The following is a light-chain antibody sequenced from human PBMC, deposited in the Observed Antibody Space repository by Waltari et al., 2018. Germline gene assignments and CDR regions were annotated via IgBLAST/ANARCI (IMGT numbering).Light chain of an antibody. CDR3: CSYTNSCTRV. V-gene: IGLV2-14*03. CDR2: EVD. J-gene: IGLJ1*01. Sequence: QSPLTQPASVSASPGQSITISCTGTSSDIGGYVYASWYQQHPGRAPKLIIYEVDKRSSGISRRFSGSKSGTTASLPISGLQPEDEADYYCCSYTNSCTRVFGTGTKVTVL. CDR1: SSDIGGYVY.